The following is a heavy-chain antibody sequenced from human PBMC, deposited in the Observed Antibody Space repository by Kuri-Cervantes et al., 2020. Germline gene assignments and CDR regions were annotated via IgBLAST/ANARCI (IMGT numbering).Heavy chain of an antibody. D-gene: IGHD5-18*01. J-gene: IGHJ4*02. CDR3: ATLRGDTAMVFMDY. Sequence: LRLSCTVSGGSISSYYWSWIRQPPGKGLEWIGYIYYSGSTYYNPSLKSRVTISVDTSKNQFSLKLSSVTAADTAVYYCATLRGDTAMVFMDYWGQGTLVTVSS. CDR2: IYYSGST. V-gene: IGHV4-30-4*01. CDR1: GGSISSYY.